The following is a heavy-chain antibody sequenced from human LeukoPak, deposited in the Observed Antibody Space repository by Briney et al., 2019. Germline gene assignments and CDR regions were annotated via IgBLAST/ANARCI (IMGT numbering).Heavy chain of an antibody. CDR2: ISYDGSNK. CDR3: AKNVGERGSYYADY. D-gene: IGHD1-26*01. J-gene: IGHJ4*02. Sequence: GGSLRLSCAASGFTFSSYAMSWVRQAPGKGLEGVAVISYDGSNKYYADSVKGRFTISRDNSKNTLYLQMNSLRAEDTAVYYCAKNVGERGSYYADYWGQGTLVTVSS. CDR1: GFTFSSYA. V-gene: IGHV3-30*18.